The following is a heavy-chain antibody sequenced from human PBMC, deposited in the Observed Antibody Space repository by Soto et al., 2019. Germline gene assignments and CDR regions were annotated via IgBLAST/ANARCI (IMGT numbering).Heavy chain of an antibody. CDR1: GGSISTYY. D-gene: IGHD2-2*01. Sequence: QVQLQESGPGLVKPSETLSLTCAVSGGSISTYYWSWVRQPPGKGLEWIGYIYYSGTTNYSPSLKSRLTISVDTSKNQFSLKLSSVTAADTAVYYCARGLVPAATYFDYWGQGILVTVSS. V-gene: IGHV4-59*12. J-gene: IGHJ4*02. CDR2: IYYSGTT. CDR3: ARGLVPAATYFDY.